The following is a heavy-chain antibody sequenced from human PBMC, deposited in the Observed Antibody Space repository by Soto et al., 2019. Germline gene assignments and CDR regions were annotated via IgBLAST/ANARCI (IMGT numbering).Heavy chain of an antibody. CDR2: IIPILGIA. D-gene: IGHD3-3*01. CDR3: ARSDTIFGVVIMNNSFDP. V-gene: IGHV1-69*02. J-gene: IGHJ5*02. CDR1: GGTFSSYT. Sequence: QVQLVQSGAEVKKPGSSVKVSCKASGGTFSSYTISWVRQAPGQGLEWMGRIIPILGIANYAQKFQGRVTITADKSTSTAYMELSSLRSEDTAVYYCARSDTIFGVVIMNNSFDPWGHGTLVTVSS.